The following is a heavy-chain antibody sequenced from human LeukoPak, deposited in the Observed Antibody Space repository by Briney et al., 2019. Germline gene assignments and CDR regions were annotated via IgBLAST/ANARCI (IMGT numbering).Heavy chain of an antibody. CDR2: IIPILGIA. Sequence: ASVKVSCKASGGTFISYAISWVRQAPGQGLEWMGRIIPILGIANYAQKFQGRVTITADKSTSTAYMELSSLRSEDTAVYYCAREGAYCGGDCYSNWFDPWGQGTLVTVSS. J-gene: IGHJ5*02. CDR1: GGTFISYA. V-gene: IGHV1-69*04. D-gene: IGHD2-21*02. CDR3: AREGAYCGGDCYSNWFDP.